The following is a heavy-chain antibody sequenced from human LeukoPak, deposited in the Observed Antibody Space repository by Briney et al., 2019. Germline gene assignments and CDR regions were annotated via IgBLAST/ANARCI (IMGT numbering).Heavy chain of an antibody. V-gene: IGHV1-69*06. J-gene: IGHJ4*02. D-gene: IGHD3-16*01. Sequence: SVKVTCKASGGTFSSYAISWVRQAPGQGLEWMGGIIPIFGTANYAQKFQGRVTITADKSTSTAYMELSSLRSEDTAVYYCARDRMMTYGLYDYWGQGTLVTVSS. CDR1: GGTFSSYA. CDR3: ARDRMMTYGLYDY. CDR2: IIPIFGTA.